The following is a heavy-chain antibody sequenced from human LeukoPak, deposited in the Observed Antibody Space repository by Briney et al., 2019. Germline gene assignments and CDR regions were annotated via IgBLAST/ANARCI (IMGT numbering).Heavy chain of an antibody. Sequence: PSETLSLTCTVSGGSINNYYWSWVRQPAGKGLEWIGRIYTTGSTNYTPSLKSRGTMSVDTSKNQFSLKLTSVTAADTAVYYCARIGGNVPSLDSWGQGILVTVSS. D-gene: IGHD4-23*01. V-gene: IGHV4-4*07. CDR2: IYTTGST. J-gene: IGHJ5*01. CDR1: GGSINNYY. CDR3: ARIGGNVPSLDS.